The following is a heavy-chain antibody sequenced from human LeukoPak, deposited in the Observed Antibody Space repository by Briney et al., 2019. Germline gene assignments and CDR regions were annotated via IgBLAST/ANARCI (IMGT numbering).Heavy chain of an antibody. V-gene: IGHV1-18*01. CDR2: ISAYNGNT. J-gene: IGHJ3*02. Sequence: ASVKVSCKASGYTFTSYGISWVRQAPGQGLEWMGWISAYNGNTNYAQKLQGRVTMTTDTSSSTAYMELKTLRSDDTAVYYCARDDGFGAGDAFDIWGQGTMVTVSS. CDR1: GYTFTSYG. D-gene: IGHD3-10*01. CDR3: ARDDGFGAGDAFDI.